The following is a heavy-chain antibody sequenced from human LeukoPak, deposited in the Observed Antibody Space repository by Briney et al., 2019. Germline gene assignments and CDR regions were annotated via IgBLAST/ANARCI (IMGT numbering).Heavy chain of an antibody. CDR2: IYYNGIS. V-gene: IGHV4-59*01. Sequence: PSETLSLTCTVSGGSISGYYWSWIRQPPGKGLEWIAYIYYNGISNYNPSLKSRVIISVDSSKNQFSLKLTSVTAADTAVYYCAREHYTSGWYIRDWGQGTLVTVSS. CDR3: AREHYTSGWYIRD. J-gene: IGHJ4*02. CDR1: GGSISGYY. D-gene: IGHD6-19*01.